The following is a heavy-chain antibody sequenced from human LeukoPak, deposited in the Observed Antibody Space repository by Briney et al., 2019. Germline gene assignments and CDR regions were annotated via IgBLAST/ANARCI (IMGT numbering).Heavy chain of an antibody. CDR2: ISAYNHDT. D-gene: IGHD2-8*02. CDR3: ARDTALTTIAGGPDY. J-gene: IGHJ4*01. Sequence: GASVKVSCKASGYTFASYGITWMRRAPGQGLEWIGWISAYNHDTHYAQNLQDRVTMTTDTSTSTAYMELRSLTSDDTALYYCARDTALTTIAGGPDYWGHGTLVTVSS. V-gene: IGHV1-18*01. CDR1: GYTFASYG.